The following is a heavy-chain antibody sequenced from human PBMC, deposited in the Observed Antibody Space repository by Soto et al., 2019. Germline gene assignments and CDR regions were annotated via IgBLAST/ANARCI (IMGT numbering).Heavy chain of an antibody. CDR1: GYSITTNGYY. CDR2: VYWTGST. CDR3: ARSHYTYGLLIDY. D-gene: IGHD2-8*01. V-gene: IGHV4-39*01. J-gene: IGHJ4*02. Sequence: SETLSLTCSVSGYSITTNGYYWGWIRQPPGKGLQWIGNVYWTGSTFSHPSLTSRVFISVDTSKNEFSLRLTSVTAADTAVYYCARSHYTYGLLIDYWGPGTLVTVSS.